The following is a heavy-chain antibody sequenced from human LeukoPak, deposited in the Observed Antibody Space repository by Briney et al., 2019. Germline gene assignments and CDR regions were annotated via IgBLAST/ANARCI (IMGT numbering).Heavy chain of an antibody. CDR1: GGTFSSYA. CDR3: ARDILSTGTTGV. V-gene: IGHV1-69*05. D-gene: IGHD1-7*01. CDR2: IIPIFGTA. Sequence: ASVKVSCKASGGTFSSYAISWARQAPGQGLEWMGGIIPIFGTANYAQKFQGRVTITTDESTSSAYMELSSLRSEDTAVYYCARDILSTGTTGVWGQGTLVTVSS. J-gene: IGHJ4*02.